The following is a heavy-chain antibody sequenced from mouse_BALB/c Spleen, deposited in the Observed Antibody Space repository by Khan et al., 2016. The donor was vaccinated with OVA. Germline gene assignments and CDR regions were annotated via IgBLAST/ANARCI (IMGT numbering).Heavy chain of an antibody. J-gene: IGHJ4*01. D-gene: IGHD2-10*01. V-gene: IGHV2-6-1*01. CDR3: VRQPYYHYYIMDY. CDR2: IWSDGST. Sequence: QMQLEESGPGLVAPSQSLSITCTISGFSLTNYGVHWVRQPPGKGLEWLVVIWSDGSTTYNSTLKSRLSISKDNSKSQVFLKMNSLQTDDTAMYYCVRQPYYHYYIMDYWGQGTSVTVSS. CDR1: GFSLTNYG.